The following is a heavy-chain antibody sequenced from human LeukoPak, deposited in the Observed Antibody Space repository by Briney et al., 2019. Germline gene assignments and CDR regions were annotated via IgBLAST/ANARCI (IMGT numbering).Heavy chain of an antibody. D-gene: IGHD4-17*01. V-gene: IGHV4-31*03. J-gene: IGHJ4*02. CDR3: ARSYGAYYFDY. CDR2: IYHSGST. Sequence: SETLSLTCNVSGGSVTNSGYYWTRVRQHPGKGLEWIGYIYHSGSTYCNPSLKSRVTMSVDRSKNQFSVNLTSVTAADTAVYYCARSYGAYYFDYWGQGTLVTVSS. CDR1: GGSVTNSGYY.